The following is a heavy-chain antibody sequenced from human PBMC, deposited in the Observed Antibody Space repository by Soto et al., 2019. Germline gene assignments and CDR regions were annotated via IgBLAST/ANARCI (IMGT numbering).Heavy chain of an antibody. Sequence: EVQLVESGGGLVKPGGSLRLSCAASGFTFSNAWMSWVRQAPGKGLEWVGRIKSKTDGGTTDYAAPVKGRFTISSDDSTNTLYLQMNSLKTEATAVYYCTTDLCWQWLIQYYFDYWGQGTLVTVSS. V-gene: IGHV3-15*01. J-gene: IGHJ4*02. CDR2: IKSKTDGGTT. CDR3: TTDLCWQWLIQYYFDY. D-gene: IGHD6-19*01. CDR1: GFTFSNAW.